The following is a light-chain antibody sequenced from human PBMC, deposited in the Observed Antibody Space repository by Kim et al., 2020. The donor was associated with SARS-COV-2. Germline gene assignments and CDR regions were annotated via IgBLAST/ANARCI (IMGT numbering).Light chain of an antibody. CDR3: QQYAISPRT. CDR2: RTA. CDR1: ESLRGDY. J-gene: IGKJ1*01. V-gene: IGKV3-20*01. Sequence: SPGESATLSGRDSESLRGDYLAWYQQRPGQAPRLLIYRTAIRAAGVPDRFSGRGSGTDFTLTISRLEPEDFAVYYCQQYAISPRTFGQGTKVDIK.